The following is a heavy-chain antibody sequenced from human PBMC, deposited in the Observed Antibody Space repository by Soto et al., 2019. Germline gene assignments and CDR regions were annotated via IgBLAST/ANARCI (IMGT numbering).Heavy chain of an antibody. D-gene: IGHD3-22*01. Sequence: QVQLVQSGAEVKKPGASVKVSCKASGYTFTIYGISWVRQAPGQGLEWMGWISGYNGNTDYAQNLQDRVTLTTDASTSSVYMELRSRRSDDTAVYYCVRVDYYDSSGYYGYWGQGTLITVSS. CDR3: VRVDYYDSSGYYGY. CDR2: ISGYNGNT. J-gene: IGHJ4*02. CDR1: GYTFTIYG. V-gene: IGHV1-18*04.